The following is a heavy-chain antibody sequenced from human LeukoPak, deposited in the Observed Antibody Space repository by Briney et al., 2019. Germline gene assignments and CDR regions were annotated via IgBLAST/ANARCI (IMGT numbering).Heavy chain of an antibody. Sequence: PGGSLRLSCAASGFTFSNYAMTWVRQAPGKGLEWVSDISSTGYITYYTDSVKGRFTVSRDNSKNTLYLQMNSLRAEDTAVYYCATAGYGVFLFDYWGQGTLVTVSS. CDR2: ISSTGYIT. CDR3: ATAGYGVFLFDY. D-gene: IGHD5/OR15-5a*01. CDR1: GFTFSNYA. J-gene: IGHJ4*02. V-gene: IGHV3-23*01.